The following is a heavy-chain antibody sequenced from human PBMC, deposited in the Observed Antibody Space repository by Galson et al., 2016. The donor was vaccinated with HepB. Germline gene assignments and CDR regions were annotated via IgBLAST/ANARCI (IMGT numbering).Heavy chain of an antibody. CDR1: GFTFSNYG. D-gene: IGHD3-3*01. CDR3: AKDPWGTIFGVITSYYYYYMDV. J-gene: IGHJ6*03. Sequence: SLRLSCAASGFTFSNYGMHWVRQAPGKGLEWVAVISYDGSNKYYADSVKGRFTISRDNSKNTLYLQMNSLRAEDTAVYYCAKDPWGTIFGVITSYYYYYMDVWGKGATVTVSS. CDR2: ISYDGSNK. V-gene: IGHV3-30*18.